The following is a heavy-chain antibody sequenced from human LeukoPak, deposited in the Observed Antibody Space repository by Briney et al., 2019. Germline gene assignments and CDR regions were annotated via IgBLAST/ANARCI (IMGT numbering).Heavy chain of an antibody. CDR2: IYYSGST. CDR3: ASTSPIDAFDI. J-gene: IGHJ3*02. CDR1: GGSISSGSYY. V-gene: IGHV4-39*01. D-gene: IGHD1-26*01. Sequence: KPSETLSLACTVSGGSISSGSYYWSWIRQPAGKGLEWIGSIYYSGSTYYNPSLKSRVTISVDTSKNQFSLKLSSVTAADTAVYYCASTSPIDAFDIWGQGTMVTVSS.